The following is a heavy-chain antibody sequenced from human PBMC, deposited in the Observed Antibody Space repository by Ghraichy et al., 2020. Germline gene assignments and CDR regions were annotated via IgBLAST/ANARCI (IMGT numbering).Heavy chain of an antibody. D-gene: IGHD7-27*01. Sequence: GGSLRLSCAASGFTFSNYGMHWVRQAPGKGLEWVAVIWYDGSNKYYADSVKGRFTISRDNSKNTLYLQMNSLRAEDTAVYYCARDLGYNWFDPWGQGTLVTVSS. CDR1: GFTFSNYG. CDR2: IWYDGSNK. J-gene: IGHJ5*02. CDR3: ARDLGYNWFDP. V-gene: IGHV3-33*01.